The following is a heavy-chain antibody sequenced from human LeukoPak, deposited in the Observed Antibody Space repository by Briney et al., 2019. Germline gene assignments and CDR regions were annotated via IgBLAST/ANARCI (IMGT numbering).Heavy chain of an antibody. CDR1: GGSISSSY. CDR2: ISASGNT. V-gene: IGHV4-4*07. D-gene: IGHD3-22*01. J-gene: IGHJ4*02. Sequence: SETLSLTCTVSGGSISSSYWSWIRQPAGKGLEWIGRISASGNTNYNPSLQSRVTMSVDTSENKFSLNLDSVTAADTALYYCARVNYDVWGQGTLVTVSS. CDR3: ARVNYDV.